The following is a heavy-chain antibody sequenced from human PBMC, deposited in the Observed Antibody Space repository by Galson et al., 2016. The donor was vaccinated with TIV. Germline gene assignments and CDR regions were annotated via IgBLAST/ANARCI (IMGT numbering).Heavy chain of an antibody. V-gene: IGHV4-59*12. J-gene: IGHJ4*02. CDR1: GGSTSSYY. Sequence: SETLSPTCTVSGGSTSSYYWTWIRQPPGKGLEWIGYIYHTGNTIYNPSLKSRVAISLDTSKNQFSLKLSSVTAADTALYYCAREGSADYDWGRAHFDYWGQGTLVTVSS. CDR3: AREGSADYDWGRAHFDY. CDR2: IYHTGNT. D-gene: IGHD3-16*01.